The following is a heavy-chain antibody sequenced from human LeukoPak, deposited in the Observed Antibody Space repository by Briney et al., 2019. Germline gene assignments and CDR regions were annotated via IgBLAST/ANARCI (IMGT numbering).Heavy chain of an antibody. CDR2: ISWNSGSI. J-gene: IGHJ4*02. D-gene: IGHD6-13*01. V-gene: IGHV3-9*01. Sequence: GRSLRLSCAASGFTFDDYAMHWVRQAPGKGLEWVSGISWNSGSIGYADSVKGRFTISRDNAKNSLYLQMNSLRAEDTALYYCARGRSSSWSYYFDYWGQGTLVTVSS. CDR1: GFTFDDYA. CDR3: ARGRSSSWSYYFDY.